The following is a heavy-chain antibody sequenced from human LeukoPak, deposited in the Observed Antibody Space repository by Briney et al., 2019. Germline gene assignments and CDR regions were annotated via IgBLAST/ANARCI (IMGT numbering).Heavy chain of an antibody. V-gene: IGHV4-39*07. D-gene: IGHD5-18*01. CDR3: ARRRDTAMVGPFGY. CDR2: IYYSGST. CDR1: GGSISSSSYY. J-gene: IGHJ4*02. Sequence: SETLSLTCTVPGGSISSSSYYWGWIRQPPGKGLEWIGSIYYSGSTYYNPPLKSRVTISVDTSKNQFSLKLSSVTAADTAVYYCARRRDTAMVGPFGYWGQGTLVTVSS.